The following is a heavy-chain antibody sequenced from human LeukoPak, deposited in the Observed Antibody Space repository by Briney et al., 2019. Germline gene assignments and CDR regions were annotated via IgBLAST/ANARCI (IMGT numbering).Heavy chain of an antibody. CDR2: ISPDGSDK. CDR3: ARGIVVVVGASDHFDY. D-gene: IGHD2-15*01. V-gene: IGHV3-7*01. J-gene: IGHJ4*02. Sequence: GGSLRLSCVASGFTFSTYWMNWVRQAPGKGLERVGTISPDGSDKYYVDSVKGRFTISRDNAKTSLYLQINSLRADDTALYFCARGIVVVVGASDHFDYWGQGTLIAVSS. CDR1: GFTFSTYW.